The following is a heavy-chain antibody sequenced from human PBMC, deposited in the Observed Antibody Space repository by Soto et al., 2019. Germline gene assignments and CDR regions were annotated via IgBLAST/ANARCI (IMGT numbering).Heavy chain of an antibody. CDR2: MNPNSGNT. Sequence: SGAEVKKPGASVKVSCKASGYTFTSYDVNWVRQATGQGLEWMGWMNPNSGNTGYAQKFQGRVTMTRNTSINTAYMELSGLRSEDTAVYYCARELTMIVDNWGQGTLVAVSS. V-gene: IGHV1-8*01. CDR3: ARELTMIVDN. CDR1: GYTFTSYD. J-gene: IGHJ4*02. D-gene: IGHD3-22*01.